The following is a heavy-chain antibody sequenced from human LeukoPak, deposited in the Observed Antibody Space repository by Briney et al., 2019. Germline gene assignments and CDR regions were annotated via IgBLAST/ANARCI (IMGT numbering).Heavy chain of an antibody. Sequence: ASVKVSCKASGYTFTSYSISWVRQAPGQGLEWMGWISAYNGNTNYAQKPQGRVTMTTDTSTSTAYMELRSLRSDDTAVYYCARLGTPIVVVPAAMPVGPSDYWGQGTLVTVSS. CDR3: ARLGTPIVVVPAAMPVGPSDY. V-gene: IGHV1-18*01. CDR2: ISAYNGNT. J-gene: IGHJ4*02. D-gene: IGHD2-2*01. CDR1: GYTFTSYS.